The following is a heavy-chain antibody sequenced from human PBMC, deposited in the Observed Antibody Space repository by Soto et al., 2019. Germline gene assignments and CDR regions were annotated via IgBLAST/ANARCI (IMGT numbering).Heavy chain of an antibody. V-gene: IGHV3-23*01. CDR1: GFTFSSYA. CDR2: ISGSGGST. Sequence: GSLRLSCAASGFTFSSYAMSWVRQAPGKGLEWVSAISGSGGSTYYADSVKGRFTISRDNSKNTLYLQMNSLRAEDTAVYYCAKDPYNWNDEDYWGQGTLVTVSS. D-gene: IGHD1-20*01. CDR3: AKDPYNWNDEDY. J-gene: IGHJ4*02.